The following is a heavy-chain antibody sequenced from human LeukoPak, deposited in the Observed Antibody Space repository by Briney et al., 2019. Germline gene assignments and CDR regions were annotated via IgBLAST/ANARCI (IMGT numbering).Heavy chain of an antibody. V-gene: IGHV3-21*01. J-gene: IGHJ4*02. Sequence: GGSLRLSCAASGFTFSSYSMNWVRQAPGKGLEWVSSISSSSSYIYYADSVKGRFTISRDNAKNSLYLQMNSLRAEDTAVYYGAKIKPPLKSMGGNGRLNNGGQGTWVTVSS. D-gene: IGHD1/OR15-1a*01. CDR2: ISSSSSYI. CDR3: AKIKPPLKSMGGNGRLNN. CDR1: GFTFSSYS.